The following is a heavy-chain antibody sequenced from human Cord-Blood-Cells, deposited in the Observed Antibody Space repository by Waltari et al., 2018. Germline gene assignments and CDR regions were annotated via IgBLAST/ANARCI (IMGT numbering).Heavy chain of an antibody. D-gene: IGHD6-25*01. J-gene: IGHJ6*03. Sequence: QVQLQESGPGLVKPSETLSLTCTVSGGSISSYYWSWIRQPAGKGLEWIGRIYTSGSTNYNPSLKSRVTMSVDTSKNQFSLKLSSVTAADTAVYYCARDLVSTATETYYYYYMDVWGKGTTVTVSS. V-gene: IGHV4-4*07. CDR3: ARDLVSTATETYYYYYMDV. CDR1: GGSISSYY. CDR2: IYTSGST.